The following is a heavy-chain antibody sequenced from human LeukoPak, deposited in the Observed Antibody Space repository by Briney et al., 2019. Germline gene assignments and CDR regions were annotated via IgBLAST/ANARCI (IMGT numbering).Heavy chain of an antibody. CDR2: INPNSGGT. V-gene: IGHV1-2*02. CDR3: AREYYDSSGYSY. CDR1: GYIFIGYY. D-gene: IGHD3-22*01. Sequence: GASVRVSCKTSGYIFIGYYMHWVRQAPGQGLEWMGWINPNSGGTNYAQKFQGRVTMTRDTSISTAYMELSRLRSDDTAVYYCAREYYDSSGYSYWGQGTLVTVSS. J-gene: IGHJ4*02.